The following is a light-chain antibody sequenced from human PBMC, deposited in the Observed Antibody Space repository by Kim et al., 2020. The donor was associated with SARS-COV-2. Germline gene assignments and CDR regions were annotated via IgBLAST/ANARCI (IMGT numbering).Light chain of an antibody. CDR2: DAS. J-gene: IGKJ1*01. CDR3: QQYDTYSPWT. Sequence: SDGDRVAITCRASQSIINGAAWYQQKREKAHKLLIYDASSLESGVPSRFSGSGSETEFTLTISSLQPDDFATYYCQQYDTYSPWTLGQGTKGEIK. CDR1: QSIING. V-gene: IGKV1-5*01.